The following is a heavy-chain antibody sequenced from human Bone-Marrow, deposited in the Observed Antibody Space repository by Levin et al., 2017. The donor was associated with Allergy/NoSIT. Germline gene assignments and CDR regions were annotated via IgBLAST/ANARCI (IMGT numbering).Heavy chain of an antibody. V-gene: IGHV3-33*01. CDR3: AREEMYAFDI. CDR2: IWFDATRK. D-gene: IGHD5-24*01. CDR1: GFIFSHYA. J-gene: IGHJ3*02. Sequence: LSLTCAASGFIFSHYAMHWVRQAPGKGLEWVAVIWFDATRKYYADSVEGRFTVSRDNVNNTLYLQMDSLRVDDSAVYYCAREEMYAFDIWGQGTMVTVSS.